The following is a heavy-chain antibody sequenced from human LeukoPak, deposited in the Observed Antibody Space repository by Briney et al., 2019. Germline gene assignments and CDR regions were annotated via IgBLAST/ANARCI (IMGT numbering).Heavy chain of an antibody. CDR1: GFTFSYYY. Sequence: GGSLRLSCAASGFTFSYYYMSWVRQAPGKGLEWVSAISGSGGSTYYADSVKGRFTISRDNSKNTLYLQMNSLRAEDTAVYYCAELGITMIGGVWGKGTTVTISS. CDR3: AELGITMIGGV. V-gene: IGHV3-23*01. J-gene: IGHJ6*04. D-gene: IGHD3-10*02. CDR2: ISGSGGST.